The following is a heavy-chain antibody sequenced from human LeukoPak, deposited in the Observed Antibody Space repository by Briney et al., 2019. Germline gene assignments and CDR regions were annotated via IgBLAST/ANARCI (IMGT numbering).Heavy chain of an antibody. CDR3: ARDWGELGSY. D-gene: IGHD1-26*01. J-gene: IGHJ4*02. CDR1: GGSIDSYY. V-gene: IGHV4-4*07. Sequence: SETLSLTCTVSGGSIDSYYWSWIRQPAGKGLEWIGRIYTSGSSNYNPSLKSRVTMSIDTSKNQFSLKLTSVTAADTAVYYCARDWGELGSYRGQGILVTVSS. CDR2: IYTSGSS.